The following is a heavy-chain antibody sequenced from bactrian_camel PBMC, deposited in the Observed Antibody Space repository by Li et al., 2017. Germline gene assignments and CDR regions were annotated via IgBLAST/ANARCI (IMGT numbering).Heavy chain of an antibody. Sequence: VQLVESGGGSVQAGGSLRLSCAASGYTYSSYRRYCMGWFRQGPGNEREGVAGILTDTTWTHYVDSVKGRFTISHDYAQNTLYLEMNSLKAEDTGTYICAADARGFCHPDWISGRIDSGYWGPGTQVTVS. CDR1: GYTYSSYRRYC. D-gene: IGHD1*01. J-gene: IGHJ6*01. CDR2: ILTDTTWT. V-gene: IGHV3S6*01. CDR3: AADARGFCHPDWISGRIDSGY.